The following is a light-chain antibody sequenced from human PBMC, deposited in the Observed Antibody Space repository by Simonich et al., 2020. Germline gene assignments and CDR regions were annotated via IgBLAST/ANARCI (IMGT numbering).Light chain of an antibody. J-gene: IGKJ3*01. CDR1: QSVSSN. CDR3: QQRSNWPPFT. Sequence: EIVMTQSPATLSVSPGERATLSCRASQSVSSNLAWYQQKPGHAPRLLIYGASTRATGIPARFIGSGSGTEFTLTISSMQSEDFAVYYCQQRSNWPPFTFGPGTKVDIK. V-gene: IGKV3-15*01. CDR2: GAS.